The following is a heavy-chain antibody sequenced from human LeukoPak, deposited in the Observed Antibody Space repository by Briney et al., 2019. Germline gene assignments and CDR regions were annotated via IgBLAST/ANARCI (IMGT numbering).Heavy chain of an antibody. CDR3: TRDQNFYGSGRGFDP. J-gene: IGHJ5*02. D-gene: IGHD3-10*01. CDR1: GFTVSSNY. V-gene: IGHV3-66*01. Sequence: GGSLRLSCAASGFTVSSNYMSWVRQAPGKGLEWVSVIYSGGSTYYADSVKGRFTISRDNAKNSLYLQMNSLRAEDTAIYYCTRDQNFYGSGRGFDPWGQGTLVTVSS. CDR2: IYSGGST.